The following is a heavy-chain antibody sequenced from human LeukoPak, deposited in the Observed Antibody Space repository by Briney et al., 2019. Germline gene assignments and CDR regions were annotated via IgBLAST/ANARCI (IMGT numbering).Heavy chain of an antibody. CDR1: GFTFSSYA. D-gene: IGHD3-3*01. Sequence: QAGGSLRLSCAASGFTFSSYAMSWVRQAPGKGLEWVSAISGSGGSTYYANSVKGRLTISRDNSKSTLYLQMNSLRAEDTAVYYCARATDFWSGYFISAAFDIWGQGTMVTVSS. J-gene: IGHJ3*02. CDR2: ISGSGGST. V-gene: IGHV3-23*01. CDR3: ARATDFWSGYFISAAFDI.